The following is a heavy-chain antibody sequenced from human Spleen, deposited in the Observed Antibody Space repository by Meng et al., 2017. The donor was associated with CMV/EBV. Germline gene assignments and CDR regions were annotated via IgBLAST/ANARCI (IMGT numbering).Heavy chain of an antibody. Sequence: SGYTFTRYSLTVVRQAPGQGLEWMGIINPSGGSTSYAQKFQGRVTMTRDTSTSTVYMELSSLRSEDTAVYYCARTRGYSSSWSFDYWGQGTLVTVSS. CDR2: INPSGGST. D-gene: IGHD6-13*01. CDR3: ARTRGYSSSWSFDY. V-gene: IGHV1-46*01. J-gene: IGHJ4*02. CDR1: GYTFTRYS.